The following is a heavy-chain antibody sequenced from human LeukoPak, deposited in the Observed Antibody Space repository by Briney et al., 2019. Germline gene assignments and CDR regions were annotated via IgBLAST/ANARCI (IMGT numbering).Heavy chain of an antibody. CDR3: ARGGRSYDTSTYLGHYYYYYYMDV. CDR2: ISGSGGST. V-gene: IGHV3-23*01. J-gene: IGHJ6*03. CDR1: GFTFSSYA. Sequence: GGSLRLSCAASGFTFSSYAMSWVRQAPGKGLEWVSAISGSGGSTYYADSVKGRFTISRDNSKNTLYLQMNSLRAEDTAVYYCARGGRSYDTSTYLGHYYYYYYMDVWGKGTTVTISS. D-gene: IGHD3-22*01.